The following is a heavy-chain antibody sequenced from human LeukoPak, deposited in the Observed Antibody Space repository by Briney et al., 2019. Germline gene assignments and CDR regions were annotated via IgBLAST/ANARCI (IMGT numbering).Heavy chain of an antibody. D-gene: IGHD1-26*01. J-gene: IGHJ3*02. V-gene: IGHV3-20*04. CDR2: INWNGGST. Sequence: GGSLRLSCAASGFTFDDYGMSWVRQAPGKGLEWVSGINWNGGSTGYADSVKGRFTISRDNAKNSLYLQMNSLRAEDTALYYCARVGVGAAHDAFDIWGQGTMVTVSS. CDR3: ARVGVGAAHDAFDI. CDR1: GFTFDDYG.